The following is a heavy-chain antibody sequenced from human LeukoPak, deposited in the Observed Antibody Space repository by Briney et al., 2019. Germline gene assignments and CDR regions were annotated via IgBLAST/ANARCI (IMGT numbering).Heavy chain of an antibody. CDR3: ARDRIVVVPAGRGYYYGMDV. J-gene: IGHJ6*02. D-gene: IGHD2-2*01. V-gene: IGHV3-11*01. CDR2: ISSSGSTI. CDR1: GFTFSDYY. Sequence: GGPLRLSCAASGFTFSDYYMSWIRQAPGKGLEWVSYISSSGSTIYYADSVKGRFTISRDNAKNSLYLQMNSLRAEDTAVYYCARDRIVVVPAGRGYYYGMDVWGQGTTVTVSS.